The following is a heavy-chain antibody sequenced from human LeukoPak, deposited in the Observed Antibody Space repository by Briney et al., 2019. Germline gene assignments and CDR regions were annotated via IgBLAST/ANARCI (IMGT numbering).Heavy chain of an antibody. D-gene: IGHD6-13*01. V-gene: IGHV3-23*01. J-gene: IGHJ4*02. CDR1: GFTFSSYA. CDR3: AKDISAKYSSSWTDY. CDR2: ISGSGGST. Sequence: PGGSLRLSCAASGFTFSSYAMSWVRQAPGKGLERVSAISGSGGSTYYADSVKGRFTISRDNSKNTLYLQMNSLRAEDTAVYYCAKDISAKYSSSWTDYWGQGTLVTVSS.